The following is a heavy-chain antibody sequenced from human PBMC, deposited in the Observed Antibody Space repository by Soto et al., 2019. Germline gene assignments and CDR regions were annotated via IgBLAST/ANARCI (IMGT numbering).Heavy chain of an antibody. J-gene: IGHJ4*02. CDR3: ARDGPAVRYQLLYYTFDY. D-gene: IGHD2-2*02. CDR1: GFTFSSYG. CDR2: IWYDGSNK. V-gene: IGHV3-33*01. Sequence: GGSLRLSCAASGFTFSSYGMHWVRQAPGKGLEWVAVIWYDGSNKYYADSVKGRFTISRDNSKNTLYLQMNSLRAEDTAVYYCARDGPAVRYQLLYYTFDYWGQGTLVTVSS.